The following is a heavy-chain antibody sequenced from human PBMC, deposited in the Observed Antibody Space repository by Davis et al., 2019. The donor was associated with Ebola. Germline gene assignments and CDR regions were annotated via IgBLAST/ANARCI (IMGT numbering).Heavy chain of an antibody. CDR1: GYSFASYW. CDR2: IYPGDSDT. D-gene: IGHD6-13*01. J-gene: IGHJ4*02. Sequence: GESLKISCKGSGYSFASYWIGWVRQMPGKGLEWMGIIYPGDSDTRYSPSFQGQVTISADKPISTAYLQWSSLKASDSAMYYCARQEALYGSIDNWGQGTLVTVSS. CDR3: ARQEALYGSIDN. V-gene: IGHV5-51*01.